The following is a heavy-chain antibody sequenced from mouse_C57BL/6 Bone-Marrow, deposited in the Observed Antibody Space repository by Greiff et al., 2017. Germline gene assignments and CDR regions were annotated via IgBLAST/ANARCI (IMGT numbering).Heavy chain of an antibody. J-gene: IGHJ4*01. CDR2: IWRGGST. D-gene: IGHD1-1*01. Sequence: QVQLKESGPGLVQPSQSLSITCTVSGFSLTSYGVHWVRQSPGKGLEWLGVIWRGGSTDYTAAFMSRLGITKDNSKSQVFFKMNSLQADDTAIYYCAKKKGSSGMDYWGQGTSVTVSS. CDR3: AKKKGSSGMDY. V-gene: IGHV2-5*01. CDR1: GFSLTSYG.